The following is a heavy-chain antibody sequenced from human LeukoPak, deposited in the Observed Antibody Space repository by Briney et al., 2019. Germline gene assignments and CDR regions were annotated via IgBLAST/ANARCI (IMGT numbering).Heavy chain of an antibody. V-gene: IGHV3-30*18. Sequence: GGSLRLSCAASGFTFSSYGMHWVRRAPGKGLEWVAVISYDGSNKYYADSVKGRFTISRDNSKNTLYLQMNSLRAEDTAVYYCAKDPHIMGILDYYYGMDVWGQGTTVTVSS. CDR2: ISYDGSNK. CDR3: AKDPHIMGILDYYYGMDV. D-gene: IGHD1-26*01. CDR1: GFTFSSYG. J-gene: IGHJ6*02.